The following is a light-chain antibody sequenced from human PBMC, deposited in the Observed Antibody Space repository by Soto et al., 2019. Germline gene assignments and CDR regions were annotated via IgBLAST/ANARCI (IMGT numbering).Light chain of an antibody. Sequence: QSVLTQPPSVSAAPGQKVTISCSGSSSNIGNNYVSWYQHLPGTDPKLLIYDNSKRPSGIPDRFSGSKSGTSATLGITGLQTGDEADYYCGTWDSSLSAGVFGGGTKLTVL. CDR1: SSNIGNNY. CDR2: DNS. CDR3: GTWDSSLSAGV. J-gene: IGLJ3*02. V-gene: IGLV1-51*01.